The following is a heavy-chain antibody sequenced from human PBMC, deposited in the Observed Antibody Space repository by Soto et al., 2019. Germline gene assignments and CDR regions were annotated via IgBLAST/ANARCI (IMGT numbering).Heavy chain of an antibody. J-gene: IGHJ6*03. CDR3: AQALSPSTYYYYYMDV. V-gene: IGHV3-23*01. Sequence: GGSLRLSCAASGFTFSSYAMSWVRQAPGKGLEWVSAISGSGGSTYYADSVKGRFTISRDNSKNTLYLQMNSLRAEDTAVYYCAQALSPSTYYYYYMDVWGKGTTVTAP. CDR2: ISGSGGST. CDR1: GFTFSSYA.